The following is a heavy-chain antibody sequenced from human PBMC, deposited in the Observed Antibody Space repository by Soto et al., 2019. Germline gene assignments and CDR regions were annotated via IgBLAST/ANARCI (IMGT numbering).Heavy chain of an antibody. Sequence: SETLSLTCTVSGGSMTSYYWSWIRQPPGKGLEWIGFIYYTGNTKYNASLKSRVTISVDTSKNLFSLKLKSVTAADTAVYYCGRLIIALEIFDNWGQETVVTVSS. CDR3: GRLIIALEIFDN. CDR2: IYYTGNT. V-gene: IGHV4-59*08. J-gene: IGHJ4*02. CDR1: GGSMTSYY. D-gene: IGHD3-10*01.